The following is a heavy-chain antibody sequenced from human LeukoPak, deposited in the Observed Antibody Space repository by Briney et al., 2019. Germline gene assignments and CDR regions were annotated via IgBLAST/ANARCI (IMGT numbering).Heavy chain of an antibody. CDR2: ISYDGTNK. Sequence: PGGSLRLSCAASGFTFSSYAVHWVRQAPGKGLEWVAVISYDGTNKYYTDSVKGRFTISRDNSKNTLYLQMNSLRAEDTAVYYCARTGKTYSSSWYYFDYWGQGTLVTVSS. CDR3: ARTGKTYSSSWYYFDY. V-gene: IGHV3-30-3*01. J-gene: IGHJ4*02. CDR1: GFTFSSYA. D-gene: IGHD6-13*01.